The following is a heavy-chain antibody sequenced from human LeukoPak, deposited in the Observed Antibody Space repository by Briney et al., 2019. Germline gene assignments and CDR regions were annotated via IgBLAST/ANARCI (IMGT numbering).Heavy chain of an antibody. CDR1: GGTFSSYA. CDR2: IIPIFGTA. D-gene: IGHD5-24*01. CDR3: ARGGDGYNGFDY. J-gene: IGHJ4*02. V-gene: IGHV1-69*06. Sequence: ASVKVSCKASGGTFSSYAISWVRQAPGQGLEWMGGIIPIFGTANYAQKFQGRVTITADKSTSTAYMELSSLRSEDTAVYYCARGGDGYNGFDYWGQGTLVTVSS.